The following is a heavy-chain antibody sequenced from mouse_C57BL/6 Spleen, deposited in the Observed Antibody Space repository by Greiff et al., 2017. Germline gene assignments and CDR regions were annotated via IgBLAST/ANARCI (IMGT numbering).Heavy chain of an antibody. D-gene: IGHD1-1*01. J-gene: IGHJ4*01. V-gene: IGHV1-50*01. CDR2: IDPSDSYT. CDR1: GYTFTSYW. CDR3: ARRVVGAMDY. Sequence: QVQLQQPGAELVKPGASVKLSCKASGYTFTSYWMQWVKQRPGQGLEWIGEIDPSDSYTNYNQKFKGKATLTVDTSSSTAYMQLSSLTSEDSAVYYCARRVVGAMDYWGQGTLVTVSS.